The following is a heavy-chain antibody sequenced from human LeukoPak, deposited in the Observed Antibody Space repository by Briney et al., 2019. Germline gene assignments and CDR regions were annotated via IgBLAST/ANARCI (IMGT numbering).Heavy chain of an antibody. CDR2: ISSSSSYI. V-gene: IGHV3-21*04. J-gene: IGHJ4*02. CDR1: GFSFSVYS. Sequence: GGSLRLSCAASGFSFSVYSMNWVRQAPGKGLEWVSSISSSSSYIYYADSVKGRFTISRDNSKNTLYLQMNSLRAEDTAVYYCAKVAAAGNFDYWGQGTLVTVSS. CDR3: AKVAAAGNFDY. D-gene: IGHD6-13*01.